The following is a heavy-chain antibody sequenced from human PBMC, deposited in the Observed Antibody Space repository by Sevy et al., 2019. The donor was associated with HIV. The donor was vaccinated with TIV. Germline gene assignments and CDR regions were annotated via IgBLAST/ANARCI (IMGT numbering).Heavy chain of an antibody. Sequence: GGSLRLSCAASGFTFSSYGMHWVRQAPGKGLEWVAVIWYDGSNKYYADSVKGRFTISRDNSKNTLYLQMNSLRAEDTAVYYCARAGGGYYYGMDVWSQGTTVTVSS. CDR3: ARAGGGYYYGMDV. CDR2: IWYDGSNK. CDR1: GFTFSSYG. V-gene: IGHV3-33*01. J-gene: IGHJ6*02. D-gene: IGHD3-16*01.